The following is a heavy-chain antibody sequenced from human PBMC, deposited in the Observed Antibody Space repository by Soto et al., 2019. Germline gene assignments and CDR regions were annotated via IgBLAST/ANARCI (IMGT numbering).Heavy chain of an antibody. J-gene: IGHJ6*02. V-gene: IGHV1-24*01. CDR3: ATDMITMVRGVIYYYYGMDV. CDR1: GYTLTELS. D-gene: IGHD3-10*01. Sequence: GASVKVSCKVSGYTLTELSMHWVRQAPGKGLEWMGGFDPEDGETIYAQKFQGRVTMTEDTSTDTAYMELSSLRSEDTAVYYCATDMITMVRGVIYYYYGMDVWGQGTTVTVSS. CDR2: FDPEDGET.